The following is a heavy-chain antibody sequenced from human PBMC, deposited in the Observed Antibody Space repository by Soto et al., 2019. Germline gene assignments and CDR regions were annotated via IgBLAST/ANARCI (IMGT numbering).Heavy chain of an antibody. D-gene: IGHD2-15*01. Sequence: SETLSLTCSVSGYSVTSSDYYWAWIRQPPGQGLEWIGSMFYSGLTYYNPSLKSRVTLSVDTSKNQFSVRLNSVTAADTAVYYCAPLSVSLSGPYGIHVWGQGTTVTVSS. V-gene: IGHV4-39*01. CDR1: GYSVTSSDYY. CDR3: APLSVSLSGPYGIHV. CDR2: MFYSGLT. J-gene: IGHJ6*02.